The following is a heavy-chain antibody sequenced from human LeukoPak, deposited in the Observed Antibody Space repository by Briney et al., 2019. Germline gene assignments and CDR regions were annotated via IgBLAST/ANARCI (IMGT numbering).Heavy chain of an antibody. V-gene: IGHV3-33*08. Sequence: GGSLRLSCAASGFTFSSYAMSWVRQAPGKGLEWVAVIWYDGSNKYYADSVKGRFTISRDNSKNTLYLQMNSLRAEDTAVYYCARDMYSSSWYELEYYYYGMDVWGQGTTVTVSS. CDR2: IWYDGSNK. D-gene: IGHD6-13*01. CDR3: ARDMYSSSWYELEYYYYGMDV. CDR1: GFTFSSYA. J-gene: IGHJ6*02.